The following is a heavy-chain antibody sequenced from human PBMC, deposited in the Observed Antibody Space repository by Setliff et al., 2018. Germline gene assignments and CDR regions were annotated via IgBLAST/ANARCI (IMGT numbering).Heavy chain of an antibody. Sequence: SETLSLTCTVSGGSISSSSYYWGWIRQPPGKGLEWIGSIYYSGSTYYNPALKSRVTISVDTSKNQFSLKLSSVTAADTALYYCTVYNTGSSKDHYWGQGTPVTVSS. CDR2: IYYSGST. CDR1: GGSISSSSYY. V-gene: IGHV4-39*01. D-gene: IGHD2-8*02. CDR3: TVYNTGSSKDHY. J-gene: IGHJ4*02.